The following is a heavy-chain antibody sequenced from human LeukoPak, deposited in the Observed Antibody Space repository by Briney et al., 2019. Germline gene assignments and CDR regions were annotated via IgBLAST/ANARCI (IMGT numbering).Heavy chain of an antibody. Sequence: GGSLRLSCAASGFTFSSYDMHWVRQATGKGLEWVSAIGTAGDTYYPGSVKGRFTISRENAKNSLYLQMNSLRAGDTAVYYCARGFLGAGSDSRLDYWGQGTLVTVSS. CDR1: GFTFSSYD. CDR3: ARGFLGAGSDSRLDY. CDR2: IGTAGDT. D-gene: IGHD1-26*01. V-gene: IGHV3-13*01. J-gene: IGHJ4*02.